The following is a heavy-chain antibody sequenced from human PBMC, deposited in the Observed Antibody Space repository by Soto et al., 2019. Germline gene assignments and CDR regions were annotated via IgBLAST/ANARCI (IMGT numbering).Heavy chain of an antibody. J-gene: IGHJ4*02. D-gene: IGHD5-12*01. CDR3: PRTDGDGHYYSSAY. CDR1: GFSLSNARMG. V-gene: IGHV2-26*01. Sequence: QVTLKESGPVLVKPTETLTLTCTVSGFSLSNARMGVSWIRQPPGKALEWLAHIFSNDEKSYSTSLKSTLPSPNDPSYSQGGFTLSNFDPVDTATYYGPRTDGDGHYYSSAYSGRGTLVAV. CDR2: IFSNDEK.